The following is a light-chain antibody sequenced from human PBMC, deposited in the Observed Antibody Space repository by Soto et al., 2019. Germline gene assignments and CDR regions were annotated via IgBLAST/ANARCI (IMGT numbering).Light chain of an antibody. CDR1: SSNIENNY. V-gene: IGLV1-51*02. Sequence: QSVLTQPPSVSAAPGQKVTISCSGSSSNIENNYVSWYQQLPGTAPKLLIYEDTPRPSGIPDRFSGSKSGTSATLGITGLQTGDEADYYCATWDSSLSAGVFGTGTKLTVL. J-gene: IGLJ1*01. CDR3: ATWDSSLSAGV. CDR2: EDT.